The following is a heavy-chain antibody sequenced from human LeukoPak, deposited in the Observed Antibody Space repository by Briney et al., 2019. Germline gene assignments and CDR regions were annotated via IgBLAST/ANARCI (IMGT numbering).Heavy chain of an antibody. CDR3: AGARFLEWLFLWFDP. V-gene: IGHV1-69*13. D-gene: IGHD3-3*01. CDR1: GGTFSSYA. CDR2: LIPIFGTA. J-gene: IGHJ5*02. Sequence: SVKVSCKASGGTFSSYAISWVRQAPGQGLEWMGGLIPIFGTANYAQKFQGRVTITADESTSTAYMELSSLRSEDTAVYYCAGARFLEWLFLWFDPWGQGTLVTVSS.